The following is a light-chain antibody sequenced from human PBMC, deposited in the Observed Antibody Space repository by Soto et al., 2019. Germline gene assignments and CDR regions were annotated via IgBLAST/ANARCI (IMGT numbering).Light chain of an antibody. J-gene: IGKJ1*01. CDR3: QQYHNLWT. Sequence: EIVMTQSPATLSVSPGERATLSCTASHSIYSNVAWFQQRPGQAPRLLIYRASTGATGTPARFSGSGSGTEFTLTITSLQSEDFALYYCQQYHNLWTFGQGTEVEIK. V-gene: IGKV3-15*01. CDR2: RAS. CDR1: HSIYSN.